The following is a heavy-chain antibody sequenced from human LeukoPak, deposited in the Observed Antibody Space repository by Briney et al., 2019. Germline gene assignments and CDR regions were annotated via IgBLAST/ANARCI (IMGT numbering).Heavy chain of an antibody. CDR1: GFTFTSSA. V-gene: IGHV1-58*02. Sequence: GASVKVPCKASGFTFTSSAMQWVRQARGQRLEWIGWIVVDSCNTNYAQKFQERVTITRDMSTSTAYMELSSLRSEDTAVYYCAAVVRGPNCSSTSCYVIDYWGQGTLVTVSS. D-gene: IGHD2-2*01. CDR2: IVVDSCNT. CDR3: AAVVRGPNCSSTSCYVIDY. J-gene: IGHJ4*02.